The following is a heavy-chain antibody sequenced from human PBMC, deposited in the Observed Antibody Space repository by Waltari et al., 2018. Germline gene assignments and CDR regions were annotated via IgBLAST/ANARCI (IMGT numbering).Heavy chain of an antibody. CDR2: ISAYNGNR. J-gene: IGHJ6*02. V-gene: IGHV1-18*01. CDR1: GYSFTNYG. CDR3: AREEDYYYYGMDV. Sequence: QVHLLQSGPEVKKPGASVKVSCKASGYSFTNYGISRVRQAPGQGLEWMGWISAYNGNRNYAQKLQGRVTMTTDTSTRTAYMELRNLRSDDTAVYYCAREEDYYYYGMDVWGQGTTVNVSS.